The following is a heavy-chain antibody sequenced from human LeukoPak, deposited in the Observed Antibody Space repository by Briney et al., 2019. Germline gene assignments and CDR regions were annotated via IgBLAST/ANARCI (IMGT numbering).Heavy chain of an antibody. D-gene: IGHD5-24*01. CDR2: IYTSGST. V-gene: IGHV4-4*07. J-gene: IGHJ4*02. CDR1: GGSISSYY. Sequence: PSEALSLTCTVSGGSISSYYWSWIRQPAGKGLEWIGRIYTSGSTNYNPSLKSRVTISVDTSKNQFSLKLNSVTAADTAVYYCARHRSKWLQSSFDYWGQGTLVTVSS. CDR3: ARHRSKWLQSSFDY.